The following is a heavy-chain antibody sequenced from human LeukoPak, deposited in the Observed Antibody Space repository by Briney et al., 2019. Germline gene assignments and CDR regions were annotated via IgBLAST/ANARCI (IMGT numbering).Heavy chain of an antibody. Sequence: ASVKVSCKASGYTFTSYGISWVRQAPGQGLEWMGWISAYNGNTNYAQKPQGRVTMATDTSTSTAYMELRSLRSDDTAVYYCARDRGYYGSGRLYYFDYWGQGTLVTVSS. V-gene: IGHV1-18*01. D-gene: IGHD3-10*01. CDR1: GYTFTSYG. CDR2: ISAYNGNT. CDR3: ARDRGYYGSGRLYYFDY. J-gene: IGHJ4*02.